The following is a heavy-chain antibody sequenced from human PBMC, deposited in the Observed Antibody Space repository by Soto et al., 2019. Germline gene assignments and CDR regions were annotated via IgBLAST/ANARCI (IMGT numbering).Heavy chain of an antibody. CDR1: GFTFTSSA. V-gene: IGHV1-58*01. CDR2: IVVGSGNT. J-gene: IGHJ4*02. D-gene: IGHD3-22*01. Sequence: ASVKVSCKASGFTFTSSAVQWVRQARGQRLEWIGWIVVGSGNTNYAQKFQERVTITRDMSTSTAYMELSSLRSEDTAVYYCAADSYYYYDSGGYGAIDYWGQGTLVTV. CDR3: AADSYYYYDSGGYGAIDY.